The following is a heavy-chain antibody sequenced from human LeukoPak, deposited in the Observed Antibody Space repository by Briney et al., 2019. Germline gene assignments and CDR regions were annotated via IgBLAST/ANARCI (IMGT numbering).Heavy chain of an antibody. Sequence: PGGSLRLSCAASGLTVSSNYMSWVRQAPGKGLEWVSVIYSGGSTYYADSVKGRFTISRDNPKNTLYLQMNSLRAEDTAVYYCARVITIFGVVTAGDYWGQGTLVTVSS. CDR3: ARVITIFGVVTAGDY. CDR2: IYSGGST. CDR1: GLTVSSNY. D-gene: IGHD3-3*01. V-gene: IGHV3-53*01. J-gene: IGHJ4*02.